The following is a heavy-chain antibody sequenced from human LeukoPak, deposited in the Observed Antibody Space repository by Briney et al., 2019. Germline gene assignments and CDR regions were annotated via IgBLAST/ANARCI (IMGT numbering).Heavy chain of an antibody. CDR2: INTNTGNP. J-gene: IGHJ5*02. D-gene: IGHD3-3*01. CDR1: GYTFTKYA. CDR3: ARQGGYYTGPANWFDP. Sequence: ASVKVSCKASGYTFTKYAMNWVRQAPGQGLEWMGWINTNTGNPTYAQGFPGRFVFSLDTSVSTAYLQISSLKAEDTAVYYCARQGGYYTGPANWFDPWGQGTLVTVSS. V-gene: IGHV7-4-1*02.